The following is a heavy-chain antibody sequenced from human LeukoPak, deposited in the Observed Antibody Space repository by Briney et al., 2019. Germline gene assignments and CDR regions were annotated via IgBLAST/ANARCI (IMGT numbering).Heavy chain of an antibody. CDR1: GYTFTPYY. CDR3: ARGTALTTMKVQPNWFDP. Sequence: ASVKVSCTASGYTFTPYYMRWGRQAPGHRLKRLGGINPNSGGTNYAQKCQGRVTMTRDTSISTAYMELSRLRSDDTAVYYCARGTALTTMKVQPNWFDPWGQGTLVTVSS. V-gene: IGHV1-2*02. J-gene: IGHJ5*02. CDR2: INPNSGGT. D-gene: IGHD3-22*01.